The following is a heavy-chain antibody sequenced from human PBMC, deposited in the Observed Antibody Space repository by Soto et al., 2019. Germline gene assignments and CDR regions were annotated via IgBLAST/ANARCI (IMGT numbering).Heavy chain of an antibody. Sequence: GGSLRLSCAASGFTFSSYAMSWVRQAPGKGLEWVSAISGSGGSTYYADSVKGRFTISRDNSKNTLYLQMNSLRAEDTAVYYCAKAEPYGDHVGYYYYYGMDVWCQGTTVTVSS. V-gene: IGHV3-23*01. CDR1: GFTFSSYA. D-gene: IGHD4-17*01. CDR2: ISGSGGST. J-gene: IGHJ6*02. CDR3: AKAEPYGDHVGYYYYYGMDV.